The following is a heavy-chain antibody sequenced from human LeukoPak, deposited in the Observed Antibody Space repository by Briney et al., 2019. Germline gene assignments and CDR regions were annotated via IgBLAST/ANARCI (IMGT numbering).Heavy chain of an antibody. D-gene: IGHD3-9*01. V-gene: IGHV1-2*02. CDR1: GYTSTGYY. Sequence: ASVKVSCKASGYTSTGYYMHWVRPAPGQGLEWMGWINPNSGGTNYAQKFQGRVTMTRDTSISTVYMELSRLTSDDTAVFYCARRYYDALTGYYPFDRWGQGTLVTVSS. J-gene: IGHJ4*02. CDR2: INPNSGGT. CDR3: ARRYYDALTGYYPFDR.